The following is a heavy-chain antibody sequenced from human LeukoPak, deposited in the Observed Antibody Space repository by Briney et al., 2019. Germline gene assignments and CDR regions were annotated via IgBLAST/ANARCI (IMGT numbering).Heavy chain of an antibody. CDR3: ARGVTGSNYGPRFEY. CDR1: GGTFSSYA. CDR2: IIPILGIA. Sequence: SVKVSCKASGGTFSSYAISWVRQAPGQGLEWMGRIIPILGIANYAQKFQGRVTITADKSTSTAYMELSSLRSEDTAVYYCARGVTGSNYGPRFEYWGQGTLVTVSS. D-gene: IGHD1/OR15-1a*01. J-gene: IGHJ4*02. V-gene: IGHV1-69*04.